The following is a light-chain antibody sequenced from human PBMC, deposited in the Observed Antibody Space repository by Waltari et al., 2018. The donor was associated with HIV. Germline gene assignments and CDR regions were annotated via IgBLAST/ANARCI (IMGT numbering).Light chain of an antibody. CDR1: SSDIGGYNY. CDR2: EVS. CDR3: CSYTSTTAFDV. J-gene: IGLJ1*01. Sequence: QSALTQPASVSGSPGQSVTISCTGTSSDIGGYNYVSWYQQHPGKAPKLIISEVSNRPSGVSDRFSGSKSGNTASLTISGLQAEDEVDYYCCSYTSTTAFDVFGTGTRVSVL. V-gene: IGLV2-14*01.